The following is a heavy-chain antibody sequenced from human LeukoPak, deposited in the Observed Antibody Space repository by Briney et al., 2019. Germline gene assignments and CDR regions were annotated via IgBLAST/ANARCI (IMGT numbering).Heavy chain of an antibody. D-gene: IGHD3-22*01. CDR1: GFSFSRAW. CDR2: IKSDGAV. V-gene: IGHV3-15*01. Sequence: GGSLRLSCGASGFSFSRAWMSWVRQAPGKGLEWVARIKSDGAVDYASPVKGRLTISKDYSKNTLYLQMNSLKVEDTAVYYCVIDDYYDYSGTREADYFDYWGQGTLVTVSS. J-gene: IGHJ4*02. CDR3: VIDDYYDYSGTREADYFDY.